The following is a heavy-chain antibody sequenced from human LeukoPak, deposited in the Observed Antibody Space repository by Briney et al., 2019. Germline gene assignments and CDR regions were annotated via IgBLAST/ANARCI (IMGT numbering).Heavy chain of an antibody. CDR3: ASVTAYYYDSGGYLFDI. J-gene: IGHJ3*02. D-gene: IGHD3-22*01. CDR1: GFAFNTYS. Sequence: GESLRLSCAASGFAFNTYSMNWVRQAPGKGLEWVSSISSSSSYIYYADSVKGRFTISRDNAKNSLYLQMNSLRAEDTAVYYCASVTAYYYDSGGYLFDIWGQGTMVTVSS. V-gene: IGHV3-21*01. CDR2: ISSSSSYI.